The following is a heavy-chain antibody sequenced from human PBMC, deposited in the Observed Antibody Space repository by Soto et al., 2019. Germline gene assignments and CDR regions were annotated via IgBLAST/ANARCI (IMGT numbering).Heavy chain of an antibody. CDR1: GYTFTSYS. Sequence: QVQLVQSGAAVKKPGASVKVSCKAYGYTFTSYSMHWVRQAPAQGLEWMGIINTRGGSTRYAQKFQGRVTLARDTSTTTVYMELSSLRSEDTAVYYCARDHALIDPTLYGMDVWGKGTTVTVS. J-gene: IGHJ6*04. D-gene: IGHD3-16*01. CDR3: ARDHALIDPTLYGMDV. CDR2: INTRGGST. V-gene: IGHV1-46*03.